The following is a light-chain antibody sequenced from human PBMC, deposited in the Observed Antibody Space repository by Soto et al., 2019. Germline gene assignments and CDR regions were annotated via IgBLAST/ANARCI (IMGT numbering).Light chain of an antibody. CDR2: DAS. Sequence: IVLTQSPATLSLSPGERATLSCSASQSVYSYLAWYQHKPGQPPRLLIYDASNRATGVPARFSGSGSATDFTLTISSLEPEDFAVYYCQQRSNWPPYTFGQGTKVDIK. V-gene: IGKV3-11*01. CDR3: QQRSNWPPYT. J-gene: IGKJ2*01. CDR1: QSVYSY.